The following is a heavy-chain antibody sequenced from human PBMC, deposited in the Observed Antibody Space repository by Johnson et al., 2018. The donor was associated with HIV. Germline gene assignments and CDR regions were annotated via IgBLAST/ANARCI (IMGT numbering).Heavy chain of an antibody. CDR1: AFSFSNFG. CDR3: ARRCSSSSCSHGAFDI. D-gene: IGHD2-2*01. CDR2: ISYDGSNK. J-gene: IGHJ3*02. V-gene: IGHV3-30*03. Sequence: QLLLVESRGGVVQPGRSLRLSCTASAFSFSNFGMHWVRQAPGKGRVGVAVISYDGSNKYYADVVKGRFTHSIDGSKNTLFHQMNSLSAEDTDAYYCARRCSSSSCSHGAFDIWGQGTMVTVSS.